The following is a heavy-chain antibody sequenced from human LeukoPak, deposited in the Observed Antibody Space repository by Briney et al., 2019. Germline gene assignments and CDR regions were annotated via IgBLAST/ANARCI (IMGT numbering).Heavy chain of an antibody. J-gene: IGHJ4*02. CDR3: ARALVVTANGGY. CDR2: INPNSGGT. D-gene: IGHD2-21*02. V-gene: IGHV1-2*02. Sequence: ASVKVSCKASGYTFTGYYMHWVRQAPGQGLEWMGWINPNSGGTNYAQKFQGRVTMTRDTSISTAYMELSRLRSDDTAVYYCARALVVTANGGYWGQGTLVTVSS. CDR1: GYTFTGYY.